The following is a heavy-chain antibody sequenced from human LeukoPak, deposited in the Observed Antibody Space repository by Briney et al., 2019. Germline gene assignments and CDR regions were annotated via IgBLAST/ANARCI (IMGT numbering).Heavy chain of an antibody. CDR3: ARDQLSFRVAGTAH. D-gene: IGHD6-19*01. CDR1: GYTFTSYA. Sequence: ASVKVSCKASGYTFTSYAMHWVRQAPGQRLEWMGWINAGNGNTKYSQKFQGRVTITRDTSASTAYMELSSLRSEDTAVYYCARDQLSFRVAGTAHWGQGTLVTVSS. V-gene: IGHV1-3*01. CDR2: INAGNGNT. J-gene: IGHJ4*02.